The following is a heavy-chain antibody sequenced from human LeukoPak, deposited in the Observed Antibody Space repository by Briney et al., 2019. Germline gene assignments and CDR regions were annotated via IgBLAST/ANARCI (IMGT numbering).Heavy chain of an antibody. CDR2: IRYDGSNK. CDR3: AKDPGFMVRGARGYFDY. CDR1: GFTFSSYG. Sequence: GGSLKLSCAASGFTFSSYGMHWVRQAPGKGLEWVAFIRYDGSNKYYADSVKGRFTISRDNSKNTLYLQMNSLRAEDTAVYYCAKDPGFMVRGARGYFDYWGQGTLVTVSS. D-gene: IGHD3-10*01. J-gene: IGHJ4*02. V-gene: IGHV3-30*02.